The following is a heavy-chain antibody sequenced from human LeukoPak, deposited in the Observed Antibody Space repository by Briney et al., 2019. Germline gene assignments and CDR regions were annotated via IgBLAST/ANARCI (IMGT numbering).Heavy chain of an antibody. CDR2: INAGNGNT. J-gene: IGHJ3*02. CDR1: GYTFTSYA. D-gene: IGHD1-26*01. Sequence: ASVKVSCKASGYTFTSYAMHWVRQAPGQRLEWMGWINAGNGNTKYSQKFQGRVTITRDTSASTAYMELSSLRSEDTAVYYCAGDHSGRDAFDIWGQGTMVTVSS. V-gene: IGHV1-3*01. CDR3: AGDHSGRDAFDI.